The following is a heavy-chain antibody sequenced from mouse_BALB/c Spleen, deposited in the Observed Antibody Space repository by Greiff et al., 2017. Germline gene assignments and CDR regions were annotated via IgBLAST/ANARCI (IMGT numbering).Heavy chain of an antibody. CDR1: GDSITSGY. CDR3: ARGGNYVGVSFAY. Sequence: EVQLVESGPSLVKPSQTLSLTCSVTGDSITSGYWNWIRKFPGNKLEYMGYISYSGSTYYNPSLKSRISITRDTSKNQYYLQLNSVTTEDTATYYCARGGNYVGVSFAYWGQGTLVTVSA. J-gene: IGHJ3*01. D-gene: IGHD2-1*01. V-gene: IGHV3-8*02. CDR2: ISYSGST.